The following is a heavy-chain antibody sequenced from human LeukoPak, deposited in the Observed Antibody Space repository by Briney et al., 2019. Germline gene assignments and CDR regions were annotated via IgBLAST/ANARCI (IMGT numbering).Heavy chain of an antibody. CDR1: GFTFSSYS. J-gene: IGHJ4*02. D-gene: IGHD3-16*02. V-gene: IGHV3-48*01. CDR3: AILIADYDYVWGSYHPDY. CDR2: ISSSSTI. Sequence: GGSLRLSCAASGFTFSSYSMNWVRQAPGKGLEWVSYISSSSTIYYADSVKGRFTISRDNAKNSLYLQMNSLRAEDTAVYYCAILIADYDYVWGSYHPDYWGQGTLVTVSS.